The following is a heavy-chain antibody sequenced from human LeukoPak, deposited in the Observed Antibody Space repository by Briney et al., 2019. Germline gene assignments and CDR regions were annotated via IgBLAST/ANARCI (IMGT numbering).Heavy chain of an antibody. CDR3: AREEYSNYCFGY. CDR2: ISSSGDYI. J-gene: IGHJ4*02. Sequence: PGGSLRLSCAASEFTFSSYSMNWVRQAPGKGLEWVSSISSSGDYIYYADSVKGRFTISRDNAKNSLYLQMHSLRAEDTAVYYCAREEYSNYCFGYWGQGTLVTVSS. D-gene: IGHD4-11*01. CDR1: EFTFSSYS. V-gene: IGHV3-21*01.